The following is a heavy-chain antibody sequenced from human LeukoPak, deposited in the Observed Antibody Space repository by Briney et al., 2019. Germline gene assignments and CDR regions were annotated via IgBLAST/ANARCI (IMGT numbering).Heavy chain of an antibody. CDR1: GFTFDDYA. CDR3: AKDRVYDILTGYYSTSYGMDV. J-gene: IGHJ6*02. D-gene: IGHD3-9*01. CDR2: ISGDGGST. Sequence: GGSLRLSCAASGFTFDDYAMHWVRQAPGKGLEWVSLISGDGGSTYYADSVKGRFTISRDNSKNSLYLQMNSLRTEDTALYYCAKDRVYDILTGYYSTSYGMDVWGQGTTVTVSS. V-gene: IGHV3-43*02.